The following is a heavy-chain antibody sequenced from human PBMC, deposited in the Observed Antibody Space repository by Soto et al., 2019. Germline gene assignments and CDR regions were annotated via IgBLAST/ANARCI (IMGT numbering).Heavy chain of an antibody. CDR3: ARILGLPEDVVVPAARPYYYYYGMDV. CDR2: IDWDDDK. CDR1: GFSLSTSGMC. D-gene: IGHD2-2*01. J-gene: IGHJ6*02. Sequence: ESGPTLVNPTHTLTLTCTFSGFSLSTSGMCVSWIRQPPGKALEWLALIDWDDDKYYSTSLKTRLTISKDTSKNQVVLTMTNMDPVDTATYYCARILGLPEDVVVPAARPYYYYYGMDVWGQGTTVTVSS. V-gene: IGHV2-70*01.